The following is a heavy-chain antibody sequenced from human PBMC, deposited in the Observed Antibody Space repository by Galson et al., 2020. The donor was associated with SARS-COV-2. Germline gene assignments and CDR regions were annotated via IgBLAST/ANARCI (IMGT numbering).Heavy chain of an antibody. D-gene: IGHD1-26*01. Sequence: RLSCAASGFTFSSYAMHWVRQAPGKGLEWVAVISYDGSNKYYADSVKGRFTISRDNSKNTLYLQMNSLRAEDTAVYYCARDRYSGSYYPDAFDIWGQGTMVTVSS. CDR2: ISYDGSNK. J-gene: IGHJ3*02. CDR1: GFTFSSYA. V-gene: IGHV3-30-3*01. CDR3: ARDRYSGSYYPDAFDI.